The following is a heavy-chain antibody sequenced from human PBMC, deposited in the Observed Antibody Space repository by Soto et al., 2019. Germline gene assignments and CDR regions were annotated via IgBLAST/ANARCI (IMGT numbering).Heavy chain of an antibody. CDR2: IYYSGST. J-gene: IGHJ6*02. V-gene: IGHV4-59*01. CDR1: GGSISSYY. D-gene: IGHD2-15*01. Sequence: SETLSLTCTVSGGSISSYYWSWIRQPPGKGLEWIGYIYYSGSTNYNPSLKSRVTISVDTSKNQFSLKLSSVTAADTAVYYCASTPYCSGGSCYSGGYYYYYGMDVWGQGTTVTVSS. CDR3: ASTPYCSGGSCYSGGYYYYYGMDV.